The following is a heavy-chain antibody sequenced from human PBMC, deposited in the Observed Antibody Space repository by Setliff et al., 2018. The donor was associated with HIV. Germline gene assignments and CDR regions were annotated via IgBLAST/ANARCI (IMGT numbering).Heavy chain of an antibody. CDR3: ARDCRVGWVFTYGMDV. J-gene: IGHJ6*02. V-gene: IGHV3-64D*09. Sequence: GGSLRLSCLVSGFTVSTYSLNWARQAPGKRPEYVAALSRGGDNTKYADSVKGRLIISRDTSKNTLYLQMSSLRPDDTAVYYCARDCRVGWVFTYGMDVWGQGTLVTVSS. D-gene: IGHD6-13*01. CDR1: GFTVSTYS. CDR2: LSRGGDNT.